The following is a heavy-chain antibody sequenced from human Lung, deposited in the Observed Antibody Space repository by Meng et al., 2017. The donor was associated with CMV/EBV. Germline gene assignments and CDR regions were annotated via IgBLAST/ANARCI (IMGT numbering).Heavy chain of an antibody. CDR1: GYTXTDYR. CDR2: ISPNNGAT. J-gene: IGHJ3*02. Sequence: ASXXVSXKASGYTXTDYRMHWVRQAPGQGLEWMGWISPNNGATNYAQKFQGRVTMTRDTSISTAYMELNRLTYDDTAMYYCASKMYYDFWSAYRGTEGVDPFNIWXQGTSVTVSS. CDR3: ASKMYYDFWSAYRGTEGVDPFNI. D-gene: IGHD3-3*01. V-gene: IGHV1-2*02.